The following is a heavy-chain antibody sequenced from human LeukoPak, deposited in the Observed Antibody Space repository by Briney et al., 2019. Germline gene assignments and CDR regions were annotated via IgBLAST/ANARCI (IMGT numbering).Heavy chain of an antibody. CDR3: ARDSSTYYYDRSGYYDF. CDR1: GFSFSTYS. Sequence: GGSLRLSCAASGFSFSTYSMNWVRQAPGKGLEWVSYISRGSDTIYYTESVKGRFTISRDNAKNSLYLQMNTLRAEDTAVYYCARDSSTYYYDRSGYYDFWGQGTLVTVSS. V-gene: IGHV3-48*01. J-gene: IGHJ4*02. D-gene: IGHD3-22*01. CDR2: ISRGSDTI.